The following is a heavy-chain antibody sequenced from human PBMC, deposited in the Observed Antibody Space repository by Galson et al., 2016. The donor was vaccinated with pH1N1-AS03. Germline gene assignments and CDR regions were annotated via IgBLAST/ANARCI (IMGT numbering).Heavy chain of an antibody. CDR2: IYHSGST. V-gene: IGHV4-59*01. Sequence: SETLSLTCSVSGGSISTYYWRWIRQPPGKGLEWIGYIYHSGSTNYNPSLKSRVTISVDTSKNQFSLKLSSVTAADTAIYYCARLWFYGPYYFDYWGQGTLVTVSS. CDR1: GGSISTYY. D-gene: IGHD2/OR15-2a*01. CDR3: ARLWFYGPYYFDY. J-gene: IGHJ4*02.